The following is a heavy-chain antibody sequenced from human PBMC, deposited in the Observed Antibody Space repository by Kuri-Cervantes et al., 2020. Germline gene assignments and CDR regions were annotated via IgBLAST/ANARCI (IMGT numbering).Heavy chain of an antibody. V-gene: IGHV3-21*01. Sequence: GESLKISCAASGFTFSSYTMNWVRQAPGKGLEWVSSISSSRSYSGSGHIYYADSVKGRFTVSRDNAKNSLYLQMNSLRAEDTAVYYCARRRYYYYYMDVWGKGTTVTVSS. CDR3: ARRRYYYYYMDV. CDR1: GFTFSSYT. CDR2: ISSSRSYSGSGHI. J-gene: IGHJ6*03.